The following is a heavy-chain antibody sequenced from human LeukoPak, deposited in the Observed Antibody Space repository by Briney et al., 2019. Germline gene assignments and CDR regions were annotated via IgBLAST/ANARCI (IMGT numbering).Heavy chain of an antibody. D-gene: IGHD2-15*01. J-gene: IGHJ4*02. CDR3: VKGYCSGGTCYSGDFDY. V-gene: IGHV3-23*01. CDR1: GFTFSSYA. CDR2: ISGSGGST. Sequence: AGGSLRLSCAASGFTFSSYAMSWVRQAPGKGLEWVSAISGSGGSTYYADSVKGRFTISRDNSKNTLYLQMNSLRAEDTAVYYCVKGYCSGGTCYSGDFDYWSQGTLVTVSS.